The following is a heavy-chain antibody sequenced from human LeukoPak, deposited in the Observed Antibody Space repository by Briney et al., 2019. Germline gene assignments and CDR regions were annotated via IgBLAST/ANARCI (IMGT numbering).Heavy chain of an antibody. CDR3: ARDRQLERRGLDY. Sequence: PSETLSLTCTVSGDSMSNYYWSWIRQPPGKGLEWIGFVYYSGSTNYNPSLKSRVTISIDTSKNQFSLKLSSVTPVDTAVYYCARDRQLERRGLDYWGQGALVTVSS. J-gene: IGHJ4*02. V-gene: IGHV4-59*01. CDR2: VYYSGST. D-gene: IGHD1-1*01. CDR1: GDSMSNYY.